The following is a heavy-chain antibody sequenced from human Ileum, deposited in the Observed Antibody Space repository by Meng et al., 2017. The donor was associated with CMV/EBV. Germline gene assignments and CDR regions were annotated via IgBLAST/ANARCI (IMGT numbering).Heavy chain of an antibody. V-gene: IGHV3-74*03. D-gene: IGHD6-19*01. Sequence: EVQLLVYGGGLVPPVGALRISCAASGFTFSKTWMHWVRQAPGKGLVWVARINRDGNDIKYADSVKGRFTISRDNAKNTLYLQMNSLRAEDTAVYFCAREDLAVADSWGQGTLVTVSS. CDR3: AREDLAVADS. J-gene: IGHJ4*02. CDR2: INRDGNDI. CDR1: GFTFSKTW.